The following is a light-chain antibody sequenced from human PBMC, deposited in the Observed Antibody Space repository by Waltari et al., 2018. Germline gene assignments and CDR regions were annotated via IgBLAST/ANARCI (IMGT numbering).Light chain of an antibody. CDR1: QRISTW. CDR2: KAS. V-gene: IGKV1-5*03. CDR3: QQYNSYPIS. Sequence: DIQMTQSPSTVSASTGDRVTITCRASQRISTWLAWYQQKAGKAPKLLIYKASSLESGVPSRFSGSGSGTDFTLTISSLQPDDFATYYCQQYNSYPISFGPGPKWIS. J-gene: IGKJ3*01.